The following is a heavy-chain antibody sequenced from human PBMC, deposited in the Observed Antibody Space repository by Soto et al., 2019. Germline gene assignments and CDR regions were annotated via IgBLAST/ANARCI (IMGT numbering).Heavy chain of an antibody. CDR2: IYDDGSA. CDR3: ARDKYCSGGSCRKNWFDP. CDR1: GGYIRSSY. Sequence: SETLSLTCTVSGGYIRSSYWSWIRQPPGKGLEWLAYIYDDGSANYKPSLKSRATISLDMSKNQFSLKLTSVTAADTAVYYCARDKYCSGGSCRKNWFDPWGQGTLVTVSS. V-gene: IGHV4-59*01. D-gene: IGHD2-15*01. J-gene: IGHJ5*02.